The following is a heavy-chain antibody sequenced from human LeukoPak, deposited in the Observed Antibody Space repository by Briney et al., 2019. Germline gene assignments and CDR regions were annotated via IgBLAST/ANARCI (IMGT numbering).Heavy chain of an antibody. CDR2: IKQDGSEK. CDR3: ARGGYSYGIGGAFDI. CDR1: GFTFSSYW. D-gene: IGHD5-18*01. J-gene: IGHJ3*02. V-gene: IGHV3-7*04. Sequence: GGSLRLSCAASGFTFSSYWMSWVRQAPGKGLEWVANIKQDGSEKYYVDSVKGRFTISRDNAKNSLYLQMNSLRAEDTAVYYCARGGYSYGIGGAFDIWGQGTMVTVSS.